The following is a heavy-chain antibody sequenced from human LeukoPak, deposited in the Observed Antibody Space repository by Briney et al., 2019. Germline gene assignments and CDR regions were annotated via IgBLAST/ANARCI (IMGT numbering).Heavy chain of an antibody. CDR1: GGSINSYY. J-gene: IGHJ4*01. Sequence: SETLSLTCTVSGGSINSYYWTWIRQSAEKGLEWIGRIHFSGSTNYNPALKSRVAISLDDSKNQFSLKLRSVTAADTAVYYCASHGSSGHDPLTWGQGTLVTVSS. CDR3: ASHGSSGHDPLT. V-gene: IGHV4-4*07. D-gene: IGHD5-12*01. CDR2: IHFSGST.